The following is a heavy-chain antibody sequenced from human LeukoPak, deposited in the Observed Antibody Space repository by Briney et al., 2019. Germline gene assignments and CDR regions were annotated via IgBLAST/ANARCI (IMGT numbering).Heavy chain of an antibody. CDR1: GGSISSYY. D-gene: IGHD2/OR15-2a*01. Sequence: SETLSLTCTVSGGSISSYYWSWIRQPPGKGLEWIAYISDIGSINYNPSLKSRFTISLDTSKNQFSLKLSSVTAADTAVYYCAGHHPRNTVDFWGQGTLVTVSS. J-gene: IGHJ4*02. CDR3: AGHHPRNTVDF. CDR2: ISDIGSI. V-gene: IGHV4-59*08.